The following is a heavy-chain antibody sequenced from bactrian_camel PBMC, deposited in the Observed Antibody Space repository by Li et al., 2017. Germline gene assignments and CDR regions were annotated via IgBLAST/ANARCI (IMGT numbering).Heavy chain of an antibody. CDR3: VAENPFCWVWHRGYTY. V-gene: IGHV3S1*01. CDR1: GFTFSSYW. D-gene: IGHD5*01. Sequence: HVQLVESGGGLVQPGGSLRLSCAASGFTFSSYWMSWVRQAPGKGLEWVSRINSGGGTTYYAYSVKGRFTISKDTPKNTLYLQMNSLKPEDTAMYYCVAENPFCWVWHRGYTYWGQGTQVTV. J-gene: IGHJ4*01. CDR2: INSGGGTT.